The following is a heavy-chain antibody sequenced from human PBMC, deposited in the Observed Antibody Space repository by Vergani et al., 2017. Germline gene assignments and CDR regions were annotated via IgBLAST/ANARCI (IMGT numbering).Heavy chain of an antibody. CDR2: ISGSGGST. J-gene: IGHJ4*02. D-gene: IGHD3-22*01. CDR3: AKVPLYYYDSSGYKVGDDY. Sequence: EVQLVETGGGLIQPGGSLRLSCAASGFTVSSNYMSWVRQAPGKGLEWVSAISGSGGSTYYADSVKGRFTISRDNSKNTLYLQMNSLRAEDTAVYYCAKVPLYYYDSSGYKVGDDYWGQGTLVTVSS. CDR1: GFTVSSNY. V-gene: IGHV3-23*04.